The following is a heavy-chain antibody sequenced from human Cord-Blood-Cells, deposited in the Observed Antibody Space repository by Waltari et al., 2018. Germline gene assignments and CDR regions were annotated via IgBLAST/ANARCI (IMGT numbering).Heavy chain of an antibody. D-gene: IGHD6-6*01. CDR1: GYSISSGYY. V-gene: IGHV4-38-2*01. Sequence: QVQLQESGPGLVKPSETLSLTCAVSGYSISSGYYWGWIRQPPGKGLEWIGSIYHSGSTHYNPPLKSRVTIAVDTSKNQFSLKLSSVTAADTAVYYCARGVAARNWVDPWGQGTLVTVSS. CDR3: ARGVAARNWVDP. J-gene: IGHJ5*02. CDR2: IYHSGST.